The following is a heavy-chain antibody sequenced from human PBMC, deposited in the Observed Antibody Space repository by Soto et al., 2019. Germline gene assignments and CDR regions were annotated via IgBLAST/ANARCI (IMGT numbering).Heavy chain of an antibody. J-gene: IGHJ3*02. CDR1: GYNFANYW. Sequence: PGESLKISCKGSGYNFANYWIGWVRQMPGKGLEWMGMIFPGDSDTKNSPSLQGQITMSVDKSDSSAYLQWRSLKASDTAMYYCAAGYTNGPDDFDIWGQGTMVTVSS. D-gene: IGHD2-8*01. CDR3: AAGYTNGPDDFDI. CDR2: IFPGDSDT. V-gene: IGHV5-51*01.